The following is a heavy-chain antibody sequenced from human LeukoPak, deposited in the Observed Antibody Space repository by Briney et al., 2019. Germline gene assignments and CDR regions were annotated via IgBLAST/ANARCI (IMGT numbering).Heavy chain of an antibody. CDR3: VRGNYNFDY. V-gene: IGHV6-1*01. CDR1: GESVSSTGAS. D-gene: IGHD5-24*01. J-gene: IGHJ4*02. Sequence: SQALSLTCAISGESVSSTGASWNWIRQSPSRGLEWLGRTYYRSQWYYEYALSVKSRIIVAPDTSKNQFSLQLNSVTPEDTAVYYCVRGNYNFDYWGQGSLVTVSS. CDR2: TYYRSQWYY.